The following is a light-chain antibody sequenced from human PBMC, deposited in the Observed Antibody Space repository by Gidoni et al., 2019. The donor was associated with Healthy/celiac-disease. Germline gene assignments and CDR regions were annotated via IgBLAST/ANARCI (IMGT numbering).Light chain of an antibody. CDR2: DAS. Sequence: EIVLTPSPATLSLSSGERATLSCRASQSVSSYLAWYQQKPGQAPRLLIYDASNRATGIPARFSGSGSGTDFTLTISSLEPEDFAVYYCQRHSNWITFGQGTRLEIK. CDR1: QSVSSY. CDR3: QRHSNWIT. V-gene: IGKV3-11*01. J-gene: IGKJ5*01.